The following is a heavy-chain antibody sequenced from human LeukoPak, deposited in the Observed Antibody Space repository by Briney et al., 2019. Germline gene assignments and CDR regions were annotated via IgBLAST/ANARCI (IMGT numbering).Heavy chain of an antibody. CDR2: INTGGSST. CDR3: AKVDHSGWYEY. V-gene: IGHV3-74*01. J-gene: IGHJ4*02. Sequence: GGSLRLSCAASGFIFSDYRMHWVRQVPGKGLVWVSRINTGGSSTTYADSVKGRFTISRDNAKNTLYLQMNSLRAEDTAVYYCAKVDHSGWYEYWGQGTLVTVSS. D-gene: IGHD6-19*01. CDR1: GFIFSDYR.